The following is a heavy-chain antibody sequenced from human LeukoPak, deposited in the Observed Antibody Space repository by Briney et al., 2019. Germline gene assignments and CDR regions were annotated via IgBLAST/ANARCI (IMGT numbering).Heavy chain of an antibody. V-gene: IGHV3-74*01. CDR1: GFTFDDYA. D-gene: IGHD3-3*01. Sequence: PGGSLRLSCAASGFTFDDYAMHWVRQAPGKGLVWVSRINSDWSTTTYADSVKGRFTISRDNAKNPLHLQMNSLRAEDTAVYYCARGTFDGDFWSGWGQGTLVTVSS. CDR3: ARGTFDGDFWSG. CDR2: INSDWSTT. J-gene: IGHJ4*02.